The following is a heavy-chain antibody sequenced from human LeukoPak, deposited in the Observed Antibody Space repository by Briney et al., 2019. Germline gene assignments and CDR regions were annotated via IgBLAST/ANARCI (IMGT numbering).Heavy chain of an antibody. CDR2: IYYSGST. Sequence: SETLSLTCTVSGGSISSYYWSWIRQPPGKGLEWIGYIYYSGSTNYNPSLKSRVTISVDTSKNQFSLKLSSVTAADTAVYYCARETARQGVRYFDYWGQGTLVTVSS. CDR3: ARETARQGVRYFDY. J-gene: IGHJ4*02. V-gene: IGHV4-59*12. D-gene: IGHD6-6*01. CDR1: GGSISSYY.